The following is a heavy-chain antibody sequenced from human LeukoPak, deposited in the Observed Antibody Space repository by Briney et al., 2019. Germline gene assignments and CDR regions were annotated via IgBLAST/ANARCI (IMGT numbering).Heavy chain of an antibody. CDR1: GGSISSYY. CDR2: IYYSGST. CDR3: AREPQPSDYYYDSSGRAFDI. D-gene: IGHD3-22*01. V-gene: IGHV4-59*01. J-gene: IGHJ3*02. Sequence: SETLSLTCTVSGGSISSYYWSWIRQPPGKGLEWIGYIYYSGSTNYNPSLRSRVTISVDTSKNQFSLKLSSVTAADTAVYYCAREPQPSDYYYDSSGRAFDIWGQGTMVTVSS.